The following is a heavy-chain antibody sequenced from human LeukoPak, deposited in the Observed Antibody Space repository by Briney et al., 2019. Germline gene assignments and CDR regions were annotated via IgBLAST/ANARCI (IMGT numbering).Heavy chain of an antibody. CDR2: IYYSGST. V-gene: IGHV4-39*02. J-gene: IGHJ4*02. D-gene: IGHD3-9*01. Sequence: SETLSLTCTVSGGSISSGSYYWGWIRQPPGKGLEWIGSIYYSGSTYYNPSLKSRVTISVDTSKNQFSLKLSSVTAADTAVYYCARDERYFDWLVEDYWGQGTLVTVSS. CDR3: ARDERYFDWLVEDY. CDR1: GGSISSGSYY.